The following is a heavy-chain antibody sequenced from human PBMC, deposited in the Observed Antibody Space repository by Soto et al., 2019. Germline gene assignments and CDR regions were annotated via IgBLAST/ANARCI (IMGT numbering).Heavy chain of an antibody. CDR2: INAHSGGT. CDR1: GFAFTGYY. Sequence: QVQLVQSGAAVKKPGASVKVSCKASGFAFTGYYIHWLRQAPGQGLEWMGWINAHSGGTEYAQKLQGRVTLTRDTSIATAYLTLTSLTSDDTALYYCAKDLTRQIAYCLDPWGQGTQVTVSS. D-gene: IGHD2-15*01. J-gene: IGHJ5*02. V-gene: IGHV1-2*02. CDR3: AKDLTRQIAYCLDP.